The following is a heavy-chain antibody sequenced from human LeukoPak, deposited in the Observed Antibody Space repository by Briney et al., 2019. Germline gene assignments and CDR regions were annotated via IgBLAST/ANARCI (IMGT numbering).Heavy chain of an antibody. Sequence: SETLSLTCTISGGSISDYHGSWIRQPAGKGLEWIGHIYPSGNSYHNPSLKSRVIMSVDTSKNQVSLRLKSVIAADTAVFYCARGDYSQKDNAMDVWGQGTTVTVSS. CDR3: ARGDYSQKDNAMDV. J-gene: IGHJ6*02. CDR1: GGSISDYH. V-gene: IGHV4-4*07. D-gene: IGHD4-11*01. CDR2: IYPSGNS.